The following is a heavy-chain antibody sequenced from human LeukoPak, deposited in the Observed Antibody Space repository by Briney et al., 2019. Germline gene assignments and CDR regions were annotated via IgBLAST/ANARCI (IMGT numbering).Heavy chain of an antibody. V-gene: IGHV3-23*01. D-gene: IGHD2-15*01. CDR1: DFTFSTYG. CDR2: INYSGSST. CDR3: ASSVRDI. J-gene: IGHJ3*02. Sequence: GGSLRLSCAASDFTFSTYGMSWVRHAPGKGLEWVSGINYSGSSTYYADSVKGRFTISRDNSKNTLYLQMNSLRAEDTAVYYCASSVRDIWGQGTMVTVSS.